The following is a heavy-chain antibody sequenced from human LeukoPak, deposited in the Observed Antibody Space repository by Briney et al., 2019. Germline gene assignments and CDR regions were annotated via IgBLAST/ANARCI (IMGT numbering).Heavy chain of an antibody. J-gene: IGHJ5*02. CDR2: IYSGGST. D-gene: IGHD4-17*01. CDR3: AKDYGDYVRWFDP. CDR1: GFTVSSNY. V-gene: IGHV3-53*01. Sequence: PGGSLRLSCAASGFTVSSNYMSWVRQAPGKGLEWVSVIYSGGSTYYADSVKGRFTISRDNSKNTLYLQMNSLRAEDTAVYYCAKDYGDYVRWFDPWGQGTLVTVSS.